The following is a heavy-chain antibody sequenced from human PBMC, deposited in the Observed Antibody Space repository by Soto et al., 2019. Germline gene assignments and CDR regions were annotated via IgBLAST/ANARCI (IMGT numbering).Heavy chain of an antibody. J-gene: IGHJ6*02. CDR3: ARDDHIVVVPPSLGAMDV. CDR1: GGSISSNKC. Sequence: SETLSLTCAAYGGSISSNKCWSWVRQPPGKGLEWIGEIYHSGSTNYNPSLKSRVTISLDKSKNQFSLKLTSVTAADSAVYYGARDDHIVVVPPSLGAMDVFGQGTTVTFSS. CDR2: IYHSGST. V-gene: IGHV4-4*02. D-gene: IGHD2-2*01.